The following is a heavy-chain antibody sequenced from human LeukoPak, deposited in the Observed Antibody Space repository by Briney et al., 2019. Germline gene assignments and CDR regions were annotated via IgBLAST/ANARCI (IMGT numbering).Heavy chain of an antibody. D-gene: IGHD6-13*01. J-gene: IGHJ6*03. Sequence: ASVKVSCKASGYTFTSYGISWVRQAPGQGLEWMGIINPSGGSTSYAQKFQGRVTMTRDMSTSTVYMELSSLRSEDTAVYYCARDRGIAAVSYYYYYMDVWGKGTTVTVSS. V-gene: IGHV1-46*01. CDR2: INPSGGST. CDR3: ARDRGIAAVSYYYYYMDV. CDR1: GYTFTSYG.